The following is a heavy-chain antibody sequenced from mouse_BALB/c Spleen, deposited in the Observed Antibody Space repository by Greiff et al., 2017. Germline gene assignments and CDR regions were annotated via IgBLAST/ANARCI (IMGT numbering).Heavy chain of an antibody. J-gene: IGHJ2*01. CDR1: GFTFSSYG. D-gene: IGHD2-1*01. CDR2: ISSGGSYT. CDR3: ARQEDGNYLDY. Sequence: EVKLMESGGDLVKPGGSLKLSCAASGFTFSSYGMSWVRQTPDKRLEWVATISSGGSYTYYPDSVKGRFTISRDNAKNTLYLQMSSLKSEDTAMYYCARQEDGNYLDYWGQGTTLTVSS. V-gene: IGHV5-6*01.